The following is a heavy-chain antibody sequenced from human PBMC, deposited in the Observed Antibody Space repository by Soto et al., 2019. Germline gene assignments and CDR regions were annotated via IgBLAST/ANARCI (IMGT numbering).Heavy chain of an antibody. Sequence: SETLSLTCTVSGGSISSYYWSWIRQPPGKGLEWIGYIYSSGNTNYNPSLKSRVSISADASKNQFSLRLSSVTAADTAVYYCARVLGQQLVQEFAFDIWGQGTMVTVSS. CDR1: GGSISSYY. J-gene: IGHJ3*02. CDR2: IYSSGNT. CDR3: ARVLGQQLVQEFAFDI. D-gene: IGHD6-13*01. V-gene: IGHV4-59*12.